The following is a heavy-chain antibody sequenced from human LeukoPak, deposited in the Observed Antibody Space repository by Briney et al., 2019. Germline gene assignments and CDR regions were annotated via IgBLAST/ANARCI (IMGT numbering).Heavy chain of an antibody. CDR1: GFTFSSYS. J-gene: IGHJ6*03. Sequence: PGGSLRLSCAASGFTFSSYSMNWVRQAPGKGLEWVSSISSSSSYIYYADSVKGRFTISRDNAKNSLYLQMNSLRAEDTAVYYCARTYDFWSGCPGRERRYYYMDVWGKGTTVTVSS. D-gene: IGHD3-3*01. CDR2: ISSSSSYI. CDR3: ARTYDFWSGCPGRERRYYYMDV. V-gene: IGHV3-21*01.